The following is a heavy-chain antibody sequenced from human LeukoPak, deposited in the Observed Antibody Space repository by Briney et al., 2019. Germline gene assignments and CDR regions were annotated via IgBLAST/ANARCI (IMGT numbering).Heavy chain of an antibody. D-gene: IGHD3-22*01. CDR3: AKPHYYDSGGSYIAGAFDI. Sequence: GGSLRLSCAASGFTFSTYWMHWVRQAPGKGLVWVSHIKTDGSSTTYADSVKGRFTISRDNAKNTLYLKMNSLRAEDTAVYYCAKPHYYDSGGSYIAGAFDIWGQGTMVTVSS. V-gene: IGHV3-74*01. CDR2: IKTDGSST. J-gene: IGHJ3*02. CDR1: GFTFSTYW.